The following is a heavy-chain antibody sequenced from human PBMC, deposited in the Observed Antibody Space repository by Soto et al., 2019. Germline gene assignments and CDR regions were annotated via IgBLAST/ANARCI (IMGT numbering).Heavy chain of an antibody. CDR3: AKGSYSNYASYYYGMDV. CDR2: ISGSGGST. J-gene: IGHJ6*02. CDR1: GFTFSSYA. Sequence: PGGSLRLSCAASGFTFSSYAMSRVRQAPGKGLEWVSAISGSGGSTYYADSVKGRFTISRDNSKNTLYLQMNSLRAEDTAVYYCAKGSYSNYASYYYGMDVWGQGTTVTVSS. V-gene: IGHV3-23*01. D-gene: IGHD4-4*01.